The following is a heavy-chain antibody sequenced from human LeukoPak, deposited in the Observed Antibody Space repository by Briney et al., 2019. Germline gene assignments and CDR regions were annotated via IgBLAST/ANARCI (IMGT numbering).Heavy chain of an antibody. CDR1: GFTFSDYY. D-gene: IGHD1-26*01. CDR3: ARRGYHDYSGFDY. Sequence: KPGRSLRLSCAASGFTFSDYYMSWLRQAPGKGLEWVSYISSSGSTIYYADSVKGRFTISRDNSKNSLYLQMKSLRAEDTALYYCARRGYHDYSGFDYWGQGTLVTVSS. V-gene: IGHV3-11*04. J-gene: IGHJ4*02. CDR2: ISSSGSTI.